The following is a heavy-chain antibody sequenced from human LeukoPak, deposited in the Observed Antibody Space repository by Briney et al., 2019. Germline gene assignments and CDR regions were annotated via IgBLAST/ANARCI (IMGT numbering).Heavy chain of an antibody. D-gene: IGHD6-13*01. CDR1: GFTYSNYW. V-gene: IGHV3-7*01. J-gene: IGHJ4*02. CDR2: IKQDGSEK. Sequence: QPGGSLRHSCAASGFTYSNYWMSWVRQAPGKGLESVASIKQDGSEKYYVDSVKGRFTISRDNAKNSLYLQMNSLRAEDTAVYYCVRDRRYSSSWYPYWGQGTLVTVSS. CDR3: VRDRRYSSSWYPY.